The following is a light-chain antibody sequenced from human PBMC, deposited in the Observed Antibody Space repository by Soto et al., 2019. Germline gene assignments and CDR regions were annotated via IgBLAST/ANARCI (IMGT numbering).Light chain of an antibody. CDR3: QQYNNWPPWT. CDR2: DAY. CDR1: QTVRNN. Sequence: EFVLRQSPGTLSLSPGERATLSCRAIQTVRNNYLAWYQQKPGQAPRLLIYDAYSRATGIPARFSGRGSGTEFTLTISSLQSEDIAVYHCQQYNNWPPWTFGQGTKVDIK. V-gene: IGKV3D-15*01. J-gene: IGKJ1*01.